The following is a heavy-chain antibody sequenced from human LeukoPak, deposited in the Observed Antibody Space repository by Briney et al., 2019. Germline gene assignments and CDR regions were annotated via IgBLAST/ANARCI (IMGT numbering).Heavy chain of an antibody. CDR1: GGSISSSSYY. Sequence: SETLSLTCTVSGGSISSSSYYWGWIRQPPGKGLEWIGSIYYSGSTYYNPSLKSRVTISVDTSKNQSSLKLSSVTAADTAVYYCASGDSGYSGYDRTYYFDYWGQGTLVTVSS. V-gene: IGHV4-39*01. J-gene: IGHJ4*02. D-gene: IGHD5-12*01. CDR3: ASGDSGYSGYDRTYYFDY. CDR2: IYYSGST.